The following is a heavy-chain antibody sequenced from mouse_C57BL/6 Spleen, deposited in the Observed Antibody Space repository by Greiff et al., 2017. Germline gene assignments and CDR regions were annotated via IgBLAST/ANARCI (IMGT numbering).Heavy chain of an antibody. CDR1: GYTFTDYY. CDR3: ARTRIFDY. J-gene: IGHJ2*01. V-gene: IGHV1-26*01. Sequence: EVQLQQSGPELVKPGASVKISCKASGYTFTDYYMNWVKQSHGKSLEWIGDINPNNGGTSYNQKFKGKATLTVDKSSSTAYMERRSLTSEDSAVYYCARTRIFDYWGQGTTLTVSS. CDR2: INPNNGGT.